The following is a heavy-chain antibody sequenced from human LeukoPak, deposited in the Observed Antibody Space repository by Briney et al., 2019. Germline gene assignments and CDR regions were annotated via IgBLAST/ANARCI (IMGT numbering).Heavy chain of an antibody. Sequence: PGRSLRLSCAASGFTFSSYEMNWVRQAPGKGREWVANIGYSGRTIYYADSVKGRFTISRDNAKNSLYLQMNSLRVEDTAVYYCALLAVASDFDYWGQGALVTVSS. J-gene: IGHJ4*02. V-gene: IGHV3-48*03. D-gene: IGHD6-19*01. CDR2: IGYSGRTI. CDR3: ALLAVASDFDY. CDR1: GFTFSSYE.